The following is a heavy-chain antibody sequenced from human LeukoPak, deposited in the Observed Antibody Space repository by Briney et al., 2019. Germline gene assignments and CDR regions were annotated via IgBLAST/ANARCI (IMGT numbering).Heavy chain of an antibody. CDR2: ISIGTSHI. Sequence: PGGSLRLSCAASGLTFSGSDMTWIRQSPGQGLEWVSYISIGTSHIKYADSVKGRFTISRDDARNSLYLQMNSLRAEDTAVYLCTRVVGDTGYYFDPWGQGTLVTVSS. CDR3: TRVVGDTGYYFDP. D-gene: IGHD2-15*01. CDR1: GLTFSGSD. V-gene: IGHV3-11*06. J-gene: IGHJ4*02.